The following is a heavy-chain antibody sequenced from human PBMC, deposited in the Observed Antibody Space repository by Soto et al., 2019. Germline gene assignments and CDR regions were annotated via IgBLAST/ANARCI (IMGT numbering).Heavy chain of an antibody. D-gene: IGHD2-15*01. CDR2: ISYDGSTN. V-gene: IGHV3-30*03. Sequence: GGSLRLSCAASGFSFSSYDRYWVRQAPGKGLEWVAFISYDGSTNYYVDSVKGRFTISRDNSKNTLYLQINSLRAEDTAVYYCVRDLVRYWSCCSCCSGYAFDIWGQGTMVTVSS. J-gene: IGHJ3*02. CDR1: GFSFSSYD. CDR3: VRDLVRYWSCCSCCSGYAFDI.